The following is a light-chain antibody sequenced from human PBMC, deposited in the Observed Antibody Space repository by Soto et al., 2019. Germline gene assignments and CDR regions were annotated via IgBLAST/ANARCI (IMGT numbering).Light chain of an antibody. Sequence: QSVLTQPPSASGSPGQSLTISCKGSNSDIGAYKYVSWYQQRPDKAPKMIIFEVDRRPSGVPNRFSGSRSGVTASLTVSGLQSDDEAHYYCAAHAGGNTWLFGGGTKLTVL. CDR2: EVD. CDR3: AAHAGGNTWL. J-gene: IGLJ2*01. CDR1: NSDIGAYKY. V-gene: IGLV2-8*01.